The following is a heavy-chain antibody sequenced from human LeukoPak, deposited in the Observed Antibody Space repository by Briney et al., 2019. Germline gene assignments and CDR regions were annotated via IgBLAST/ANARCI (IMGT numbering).Heavy chain of an antibody. CDR3: ARDGYSTPDV. J-gene: IGHJ6*02. CDR2: INHSGST. CDR1: GGSFNSFY. D-gene: IGHD6-13*01. Sequence: PSETLSLTCTVYGGSFNSFYWSYIRQPPRKGLEWIGEINHSGSTNYNPSLKSRVTLSVDTSKNQFSLKLTSVTAADTAVYYCARDGYSTPDVWGQGTTVTVSS. V-gene: IGHV4-34*01.